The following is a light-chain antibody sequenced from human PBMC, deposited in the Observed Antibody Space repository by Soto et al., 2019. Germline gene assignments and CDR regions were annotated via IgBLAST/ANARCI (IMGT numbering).Light chain of an antibody. V-gene: IGKV1-5*01. CDR3: QQYNSYPWT. Sequence: DIQMTQSPATLSASVGDRVTITCRASQSLSGWLAWYQQKPGKAPKLLIYDASSLESGVPSRFSGSGSGTEFALTISSLQPDYFATYYCQQYNSYPWTFGQGTKVEIK. CDR2: DAS. J-gene: IGKJ1*01. CDR1: QSLSGW.